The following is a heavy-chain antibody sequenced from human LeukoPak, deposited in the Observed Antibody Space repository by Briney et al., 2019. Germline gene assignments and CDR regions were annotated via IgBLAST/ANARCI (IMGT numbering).Heavy chain of an antibody. CDR1: GGSISSYY. CDR2: IYYSGST. Sequence: PSETLSLTCTVSGGSISSYYWSWIRQPPGKGLEWIGYIYYSGSTNYNPSLKSRVTISVDTSKNQFSLKLSSVTAADTAVYYCASSSDIVATIGDSWGQGTLVTVSS. CDR3: ASSSDIVATIGDS. J-gene: IGHJ4*02. V-gene: IGHV4-59*08. D-gene: IGHD5-12*01.